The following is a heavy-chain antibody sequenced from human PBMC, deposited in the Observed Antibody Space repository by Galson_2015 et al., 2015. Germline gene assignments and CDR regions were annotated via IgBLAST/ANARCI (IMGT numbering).Heavy chain of an antibody. CDR1: GYTFTGYY. CDR3: ARGSRIVGAKQSPDAFDI. D-gene: IGHD1-26*01. V-gene: IGHV1-2*04. Sequence: SVKVSCKASGYTFTGYYMHWVRQAPGQGLEWMGWINPNSGGTNYAQKFQGWVTMTRDTSISTAYMELSRLRSDDTAVYYCARGSRIVGAKQSPDAFDIWGQGTMVTVSS. J-gene: IGHJ3*02. CDR2: INPNSGGT.